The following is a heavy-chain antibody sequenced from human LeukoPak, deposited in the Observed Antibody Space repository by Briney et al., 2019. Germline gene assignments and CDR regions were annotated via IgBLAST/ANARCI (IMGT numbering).Heavy chain of an antibody. CDR2: INPNSGST. V-gene: IGHV1-2*06. CDR3: ASVTYYDSSGYYLGDY. D-gene: IGHD3-22*01. CDR1: GYTFTAYY. J-gene: IGHJ4*02. Sequence: ASVKVSCKASGYTFTAYYIHWVRQAPGQGLEWMGRINPNSGSTNYAQKFQGRVTMTRDTSISTAYMELSRLKSDDTAVYYCASVTYYDSSGYYLGDYWGQGTLVTVSS.